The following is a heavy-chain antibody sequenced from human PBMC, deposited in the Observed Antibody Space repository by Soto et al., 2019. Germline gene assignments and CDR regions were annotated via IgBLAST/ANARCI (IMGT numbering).Heavy chain of an antibody. Sequence: EVQLVESGGGLVKPGGSLRLSCAASGFTFSNAWMNWVRQAPGKGLEWVGRIKSKTDGGTTDYAAPVKGRFTISRDDSKTTLYLQMNSLKTEDTAVYYCTTDSIAAAETQYYYYYYGMDVWGQGTTVTVSS. CDR3: TTDSIAAAETQYYYYYYGMDV. CDR2: IKSKTDGGTT. CDR1: GFTFSNAW. J-gene: IGHJ6*02. V-gene: IGHV3-15*07. D-gene: IGHD6-13*01.